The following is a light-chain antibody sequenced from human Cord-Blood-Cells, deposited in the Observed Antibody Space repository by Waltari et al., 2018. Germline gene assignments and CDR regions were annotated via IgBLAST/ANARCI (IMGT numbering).Light chain of an antibody. V-gene: IGLV2-23*01. Sequence: QSALPQPASVSGSPGQSITISCTGTSSDVGSYNLVPWYQQHPDKAHKLKIYEGRKRPSGVSNRLSGSKSGNTAYLTISGLQAEDEADYYCCSYADSSTLVYCGGTKLTVL. CDR3: CSYADSSTLV. J-gene: IGLJ3*02. CDR2: EGR. CDR1: SSDVGSYNL.